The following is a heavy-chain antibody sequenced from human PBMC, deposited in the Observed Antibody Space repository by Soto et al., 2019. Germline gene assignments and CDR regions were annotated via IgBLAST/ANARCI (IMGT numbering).Heavy chain of an antibody. CDR1: GFTFSSYA. CDR3: ARELLTYYYDSSGYYDGMDV. CDR2: ISYDGSNK. J-gene: IGHJ6*02. V-gene: IGHV3-30-3*01. D-gene: IGHD3-22*01. Sequence: PGGSLRLSCAASGFTFSSYAMHWVRQAPGKGLEWVAVISYDGSNKYYADSVKGRFTISRDNSKNTLYLQMNSLRAEDTAVYYCARELLTYYYDSSGYYDGMDVWGQGTTVTVSS.